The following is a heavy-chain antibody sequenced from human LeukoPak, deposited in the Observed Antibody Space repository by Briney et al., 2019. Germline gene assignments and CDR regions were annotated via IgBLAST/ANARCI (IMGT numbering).Heavy chain of an antibody. CDR2: THYRSKWYN. CDR1: GDSVSSNSAA. V-gene: IGHV6-1*01. Sequence: SQTLSLTCAISGDSVSSNSAAWNWIRQSPSRGFEWLGRTHYRSKWYNDYAVSVKSRITINPDTSKNQFSLQLNSVTPEDTAVYYCARDPCSGGSCPFEFDYWGQGTLVTVSS. D-gene: IGHD2-15*01. J-gene: IGHJ4*02. CDR3: ARDPCSGGSCPFEFDY.